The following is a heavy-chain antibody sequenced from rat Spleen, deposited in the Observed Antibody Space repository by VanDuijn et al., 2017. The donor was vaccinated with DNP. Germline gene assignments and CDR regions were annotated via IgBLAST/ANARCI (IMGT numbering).Heavy chain of an antibody. J-gene: IGHJ2*01. D-gene: IGHD1-7*01. CDR1: GYTFTTYY. Sequence: QVQLRQSGAEPAKPGSSVKISCKASGYTFTTYYISWIKQTTGQGLEYIGYINTGSGSANYNEKFKGKATLTVDKSSSTAFMQLSSLTPDDSAVFYCARGDYGYKGYYFDYWGQGVMVTVSS. CDR3: ARGDYGYKGYYFDY. CDR2: INTGSGSA. V-gene: IGHV1-43*01.